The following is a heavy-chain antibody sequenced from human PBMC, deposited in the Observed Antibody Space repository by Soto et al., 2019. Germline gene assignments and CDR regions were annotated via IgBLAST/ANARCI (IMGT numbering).Heavy chain of an antibody. V-gene: IGHV4-39*01. CDR1: GDSISSSSYD. CDR2: IYYSGST. D-gene: IGHD3-22*01. J-gene: IGHJ6*02. Sequence: PSETLSLTCTVSGDSISSSSYDWGWIRQPPGKGLEWIGSIYYSGSTYYNPSLKSRVTISVDTSKNQFSLKLSSVTAADTAVYYCARSTYYYDSSGYYYAWYYYYYGMDVWGQGTTVTVSS. CDR3: ARSTYYYDSSGYYYAWYYYYYGMDV.